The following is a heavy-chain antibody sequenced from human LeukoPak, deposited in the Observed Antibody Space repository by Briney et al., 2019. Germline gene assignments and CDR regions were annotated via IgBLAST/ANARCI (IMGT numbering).Heavy chain of an antibody. V-gene: IGHV3-30*18. CDR2: ISYDGSNK. J-gene: IGHJ4*02. CDR3: AKDVSIAAAGSDY. Sequence: GGSLRLSCAASGFTFSSYGMHLVRQAPGKGLDWEAVISYDGSNKYYEDSVKSRFTISRDNYKNTLYLQMNSLRAEDTAVYYCAKDVSIAAAGSDYWGQGTLVTVSS. CDR1: GFTFSSYG. D-gene: IGHD6-13*01.